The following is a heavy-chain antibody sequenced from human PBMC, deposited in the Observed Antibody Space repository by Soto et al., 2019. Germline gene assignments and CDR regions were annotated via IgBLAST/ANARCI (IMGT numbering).Heavy chain of an antibody. CDR3: ARDGNYYMDV. CDR2: IYYSGST. D-gene: IGHD1-26*01. CDR1: GGSISSYY. J-gene: IGHJ6*03. Sequence: SEPLSLPCTVSGGSISSYYWSWIRQPPGKGLEWIGYIYYSGSTNYNPSLKSRVTISVDTSKNQFSLKLSSVTAADTAVYYCARDGNYYMDVWGKGTTVTVSS. V-gene: IGHV4-59*01.